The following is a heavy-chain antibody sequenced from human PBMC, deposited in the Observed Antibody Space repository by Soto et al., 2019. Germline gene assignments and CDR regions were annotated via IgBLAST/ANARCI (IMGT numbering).Heavy chain of an antibody. CDR3: ARGSRLQLRFDY. J-gene: IGHJ4*02. D-gene: IGHD1-1*01. CDR2: IYYSGST. Sequence: SETLSLTCTVSGGSISSYYWSWIRQPPGKGLEWIGYIYYSGSTNYNPSLKSRVTISVDTSKNQFSLKLSSVTAADTAVYYCARGSRLQLRFDYWGQGTLVTVSS. CDR1: GGSISSYY. V-gene: IGHV4-59*01.